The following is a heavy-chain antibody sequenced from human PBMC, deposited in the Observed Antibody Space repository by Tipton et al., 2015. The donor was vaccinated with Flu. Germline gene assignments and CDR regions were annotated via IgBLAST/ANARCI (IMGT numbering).Heavy chain of an antibody. CDR1: TFTFSSFA. CDR2: ISHNAAST. V-gene: IGHV3-23*01. J-gene: IGHJ4*02. D-gene: IGHD2-8*01. Sequence: SLRLSCVASTFTFSSFAMTWVRQAPGKGLEWVSTISHNAASTYYADSVKGRFTVSRDNSEDTLYLQMNSLRADDTAVYFCARGGVHSYDTDGGFRWGQGTLVTVSS. CDR3: ARGGVHSYDTDGGFR.